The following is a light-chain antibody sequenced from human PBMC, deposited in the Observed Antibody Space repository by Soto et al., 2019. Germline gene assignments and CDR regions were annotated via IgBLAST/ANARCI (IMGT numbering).Light chain of an antibody. CDR2: RAS. J-gene: IGKJ2*01. CDR3: QQYSTWPPMYT. CDR1: QSVSSY. Sequence: EIVMTQSPATLSVSPGGRATLSCRASQSVSSYLAWYQQRPGQPPRLLIYRASARVTNIPARFSGSGYGTEFSLTISSLQSEDFAVYYCQQYSTWPPMYTFGQGNKLEI. V-gene: IGKV3-15*01.